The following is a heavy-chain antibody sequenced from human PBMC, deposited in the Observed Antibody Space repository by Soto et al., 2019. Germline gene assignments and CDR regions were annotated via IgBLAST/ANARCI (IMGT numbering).Heavy chain of an antibody. Sequence: ASVKVSCKASGGTFSSYAISWVRQAPGQGLEWMGGIIPIFGTANYAQKFQGRVTITADESTSTAYMELSSLRSEDTAVYYCARDWLEFYYDSSAPGSDFDIWGQGTMVTVSS. CDR1: GGTFSSYA. V-gene: IGHV1-69*13. CDR3: ARDWLEFYYDSSAPGSDFDI. CDR2: IIPIFGTA. D-gene: IGHD3-22*01. J-gene: IGHJ3*02.